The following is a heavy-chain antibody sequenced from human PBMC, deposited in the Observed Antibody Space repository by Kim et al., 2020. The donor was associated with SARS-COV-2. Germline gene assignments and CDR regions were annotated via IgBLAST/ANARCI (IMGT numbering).Heavy chain of an antibody. Sequence: GGSLRLSCAASGFTFDDYAMHWVRQAPGKGLEWVSGISWNSGTIGYADSVKGRFTISRDNAKNSLYLQMNSLRTEDTALYYCAKSKSTMFQGFWYGMDV. J-gene: IGHJ6*01. CDR2: ISWNSGTI. CDR3: AKSKSTMFQGFWYGMDV. V-gene: IGHV3-9*01. CDR1: GFTFDDYA. D-gene: IGHD3-10*01.